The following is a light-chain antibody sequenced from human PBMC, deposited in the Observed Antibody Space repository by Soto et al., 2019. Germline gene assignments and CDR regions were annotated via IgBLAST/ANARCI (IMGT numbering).Light chain of an antibody. Sequence: IQLTQSPSSLPVSVGDRVAITCRASQGIRSYLAWYQQKPGEAPKLLIYAASSLPSGVPSRFSGSGSGTDFTLTISSLQPEDFATYYCQQSYSTPWTFGQGTKVDIK. CDR1: QGIRSY. J-gene: IGKJ1*01. CDR3: QQSYSTPWT. CDR2: AAS. V-gene: IGKV1-39*01.